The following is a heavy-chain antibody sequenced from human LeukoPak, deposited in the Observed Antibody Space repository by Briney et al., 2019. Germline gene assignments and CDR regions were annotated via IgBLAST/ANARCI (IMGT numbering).Heavy chain of an antibody. Sequence: PGGSLRLSCAASGFTFSSYSMNWVRQAPGKGLEWIGEINHSGSTNYNPSLKSRVTISVDTSKNQFSLKLSSVTAADTAVYYCARGIHYDFWSGYYRYFDYWGQGTLVTVSS. CDR2: INHSGST. CDR3: ARGIHYDFWSGYYRYFDY. V-gene: IGHV4-34*01. J-gene: IGHJ4*02. CDR1: GFTFSSYS. D-gene: IGHD3-3*01.